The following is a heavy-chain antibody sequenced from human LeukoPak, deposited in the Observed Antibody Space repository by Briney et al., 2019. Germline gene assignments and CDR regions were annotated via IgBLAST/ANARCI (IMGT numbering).Heavy chain of an antibody. J-gene: IGHJ4*02. CDR3: ARDRDYYNYFEY. CDR1: GFTFSTYA. D-gene: IGHD3-10*01. Sequence: GGSLRLSCAASGFTFSTYAMSWVRQAPGKGLEWVANIKHDGSEKYYVDSVKGRFTISRDNAKNSLYLQMNSLRGEDTAVYYCARDRDYYNYFEYWGQGTLVTVSS. V-gene: IGHV3-7*04. CDR2: IKHDGSEK.